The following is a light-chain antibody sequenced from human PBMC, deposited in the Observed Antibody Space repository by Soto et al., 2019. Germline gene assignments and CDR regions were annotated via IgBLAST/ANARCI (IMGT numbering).Light chain of an antibody. J-gene: IGLJ1*01. Sequence: QSALTQPASVSGSPGQSITISCTGTSSDVGGYNYVSWYQQHPGKAPKLMIYDVSNRPSGVSNRFSGSKSGNTASLTISGLKDKDEADYYCRSYTSSSSLYVFGPGTKLTVL. CDR2: DVS. V-gene: IGLV2-14*01. CDR3: RSYTSSSSLYV. CDR1: SSDVGGYNY.